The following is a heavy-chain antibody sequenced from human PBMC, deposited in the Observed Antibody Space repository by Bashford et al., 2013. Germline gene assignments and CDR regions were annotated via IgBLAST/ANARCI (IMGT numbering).Heavy chain of an antibody. J-gene: IGHJ5*02. CDR2: TYYRSKWYN. V-gene: IGHV6-1*01. CDR3: VRGRPYCYGTKCYGGIWFDT. Sequence: SQTLSLTCAISGDSVSRNGVAWNWIRQSPSRGLEWLGRTYYRSKWYNHYALSVQSRVTINLDTSKNHLSLKLISLTAADTAVYYCVRGRPYCYGTKCYGGIWFDTWGPGTLVTVSS. CDR1: GDSVSRNGVA. D-gene: IGHD3-10*01.